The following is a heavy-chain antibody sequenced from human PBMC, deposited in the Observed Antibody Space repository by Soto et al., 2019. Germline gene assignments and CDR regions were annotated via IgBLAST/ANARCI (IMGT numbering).Heavy chain of an antibody. V-gene: IGHV1-18*01. D-gene: IGHD3-3*01. CDR2: ISAYNGNT. CDR3: ARGTATYDFWSGYRNYYYGMDV. CDR1: GYTFTSYG. J-gene: IGHJ6*02. Sequence: GASVKVSCKASGYTFTSYGISWVRQAPGQGLEWMGWISAYNGNTNYAQKLQGRVTMTTDTSTSTAYMELRSLRSDDTAVYYCARGTATYDFWSGYRNYYYGMDVWGQGTTVTV.